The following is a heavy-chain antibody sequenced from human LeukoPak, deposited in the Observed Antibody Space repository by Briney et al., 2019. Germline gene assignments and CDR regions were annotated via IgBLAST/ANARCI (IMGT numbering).Heavy chain of an antibody. J-gene: IGHJ4*02. D-gene: IGHD3-10*01. Sequence: ASVKVSCKASGYTFTSYGISWVRQAPGQGLEWMGWISAYNGNTNYAQKLQGRVTMTTDTSTSTAYMELRSLRSDDTAVYYCAREIREVYGSGSYCDYWGQGTLVTVSS. CDR3: AREIREVYGSGSYCDY. V-gene: IGHV1-18*01. CDR1: GYTFTSYG. CDR2: ISAYNGNT.